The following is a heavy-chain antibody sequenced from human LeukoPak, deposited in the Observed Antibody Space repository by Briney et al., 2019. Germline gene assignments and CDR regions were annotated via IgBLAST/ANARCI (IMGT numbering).Heavy chain of an antibody. CDR2: ITGGGGST. CDR1: GFTFSNYA. Sequence: GGSLRLSCAASGFTFSNYAMSWVRQAPGKGLQWVSGITGGGGSTYYADSVKGRFTISRDNSKNTVSLQMNGLRAEDTAVYYCAKDQSPPGAFDTWGQGTKVTVSS. CDR3: AKDQSPPGAFDT. J-gene: IGHJ3*02. V-gene: IGHV3-23*01.